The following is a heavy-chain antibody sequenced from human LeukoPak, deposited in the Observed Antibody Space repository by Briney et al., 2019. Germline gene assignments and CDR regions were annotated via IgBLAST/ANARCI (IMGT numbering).Heavy chain of an antibody. V-gene: IGHV1-69*04. D-gene: IGHD5-18*01. CDR2: IIPILGIA. CDR3: ARDTVDTAMVRPLFDY. J-gene: IGHJ4*02. CDR1: GYTFTSYY. Sequence: GASVKVSCKASGYTFTSYYMHWVRQAPGQGLEWMGRIIPILGIANYAQKFQGRVTITADKSTSTAYMELSSLRSEDTAVYYCARDTVDTAMVRPLFDYWGQGTLVTVSS.